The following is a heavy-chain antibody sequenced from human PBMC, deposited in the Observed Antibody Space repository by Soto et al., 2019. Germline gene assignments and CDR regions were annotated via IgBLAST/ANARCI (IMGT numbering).Heavy chain of an antibody. D-gene: IGHD2-15*01. V-gene: IGHV1-8*01. CDR2: MNPNSGNT. CDR3: ARGKYCSGGSCYWAFFMDV. J-gene: IGHJ6*03. Sequence: EASVKVSCKASGYTFTSYDINWVQQATGQGLEWMGWMNPNSGNTGYAQKLQGRVTMTRNTSISTAYMELSSLRSEDTAVYYCARGKYCSGGSCYWAFFMDVWGKGTTVTVSS. CDR1: GYTFTSYD.